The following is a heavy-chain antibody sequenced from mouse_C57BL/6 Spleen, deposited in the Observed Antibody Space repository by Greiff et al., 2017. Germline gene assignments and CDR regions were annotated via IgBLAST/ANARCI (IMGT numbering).Heavy chain of an antibody. CDR3: ARTNWDGGYFDY. CDR1: GYTFTSYW. CDR2: IYPSDSET. V-gene: IGHV1-61*01. D-gene: IGHD4-1*01. J-gene: IGHJ2*01. Sequence: QVQLQQPGAELVRPGSSVKLSCKASGYTFTSYWMDWVKHRPEQGLECIGNIYPSDSETHYNQTFKDKATLTVDKSSSTAYMQLSSLTSEDSAVYYCARTNWDGGYFDYWGQGTTLTVSS.